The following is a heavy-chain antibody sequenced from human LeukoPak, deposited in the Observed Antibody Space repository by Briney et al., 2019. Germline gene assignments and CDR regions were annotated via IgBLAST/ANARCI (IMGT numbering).Heavy chain of an antibody. CDR3: AKKAAPVSAIRAGFDY. V-gene: IGHV3-30*18. CDR1: GFAFSDYE. Sequence: GGSLRLSCAASGFAFSDYEMHWVRQAPGKGLGWVAVISYDGITNYYADSVKGRFTVSRDNSENTLYLQMNSLRPDDTAVYYCAKKAAPVSAIRAGFDYWGQGTLVTVSS. CDR2: ISYDGITN. D-gene: IGHD2-21*01. J-gene: IGHJ4*02.